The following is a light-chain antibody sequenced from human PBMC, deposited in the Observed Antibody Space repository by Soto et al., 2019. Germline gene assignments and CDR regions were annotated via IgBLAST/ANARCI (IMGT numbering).Light chain of an antibody. Sequence: MLTQSRATLSLSPGGRATLSCTASQGISTYIAWYQQKPGHPPRLLMFDASRRATGIPPRFSGGGFGTQFTLTINNLEPDDFAVYYCQQRGETFGPGTRLE. CDR2: DAS. V-gene: IGKV3-11*01. CDR1: QGISTY. CDR3: QQRGET. J-gene: IGKJ5*01.